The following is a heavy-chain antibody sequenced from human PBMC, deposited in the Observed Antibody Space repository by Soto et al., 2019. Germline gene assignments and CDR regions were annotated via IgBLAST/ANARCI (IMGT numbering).Heavy chain of an antibody. CDR3: ARAYGSGYMDV. CDR1: GGSISSGGYY. CDR2: IYYSGST. V-gene: IGHV4-31*03. Sequence: QVQLQESGPGLVKPSQTLSLTCTVSGGSISSGGYYWSWIRQHPGKGLEWIGYIYYSGSTYYNPSRKSRVTISVDTSKNHFSLKLSSVTAADTVVYDCARAYGSGYMDVWGQGTTVTVSS. D-gene: IGHD3-10*01. J-gene: IGHJ6*02.